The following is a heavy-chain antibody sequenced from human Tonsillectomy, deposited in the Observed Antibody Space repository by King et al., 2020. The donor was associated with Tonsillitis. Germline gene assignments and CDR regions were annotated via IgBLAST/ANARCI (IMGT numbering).Heavy chain of an antibody. CDR2: MYSSWTI. D-gene: IGHD1-26*01. Sequence: LQLQESGPGVVRPSETLSLTCTVSGGSISSGDHFWAWIRQPPGKGLEWIAYMYSSWTIFYTPSLKSRITMSGGTSENRFSLKLSSVTAADTAVYFCAGYASGSFDYWGQGALVTVSS. V-gene: IGHV4-39*02. CDR3: AGYASGSFDY. CDR1: GGSISSGDHF. J-gene: IGHJ4*02.